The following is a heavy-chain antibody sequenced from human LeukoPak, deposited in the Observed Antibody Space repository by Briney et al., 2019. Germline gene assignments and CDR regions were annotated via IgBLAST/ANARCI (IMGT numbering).Heavy chain of an antibody. Sequence: SVKVSCKASGGTFSIYAISWVRQAPGQGLEWRGGIIPIFGTANYAQKFQGRVTITADDSTSTAYMEVSSLRSEDTAVYYCARASGAHTILGTFDPWGQGTLVTVSS. V-gene: IGHV1-69*13. CDR2: IIPIFGTA. CDR3: ARASGAHTILGTFDP. J-gene: IGHJ5*02. CDR1: GGTFSIYA. D-gene: IGHD3-3*01.